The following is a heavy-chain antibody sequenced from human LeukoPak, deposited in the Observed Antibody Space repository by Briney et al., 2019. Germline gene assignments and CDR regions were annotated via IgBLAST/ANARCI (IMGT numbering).Heavy chain of an antibody. Sequence: SETLSLTCAVDGGSFSDYYWSWVRQPPGKGLEWIGEIHYSGSITYKPSLESRVTISADPSKNQFSLKLSSVTAADTAVYYCGRGIDAYKTGNYWGQGTLVTVSS. D-gene: IGHD5-24*01. CDR3: GRGIDAYKTGNY. J-gene: IGHJ4*02. CDR1: GGSFSDYY. V-gene: IGHV4-34*01. CDR2: IHYSGSI.